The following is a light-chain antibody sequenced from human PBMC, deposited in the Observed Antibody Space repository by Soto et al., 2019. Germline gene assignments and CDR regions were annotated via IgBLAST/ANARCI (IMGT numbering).Light chain of an antibody. J-gene: IGLJ1*01. CDR2: DVS. CDR1: SSDVGGYNY. V-gene: IGLV2-14*01. Sequence: QSVLTQPASVSGSPGQSITISCTGTSSDVGGYNYVSWYQQHPGKAPKLMIYDVSNRPSGVSNRFSGSKSGNTASLTISGLQAEDEADYYCSSYTSSSTWVFGTGTKLT. CDR3: SSYTSSSTWV.